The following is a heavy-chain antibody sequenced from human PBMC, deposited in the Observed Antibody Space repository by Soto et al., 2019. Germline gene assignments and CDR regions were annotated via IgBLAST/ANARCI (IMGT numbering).Heavy chain of an antibody. CDR2: IYYSGST. J-gene: IGHJ4*02. V-gene: IGHV4-30-4*01. Sequence: SETLSLTCTVSGGSISSGDYYWSWIRQPPGEGLEWIGYIYYSGSTYYNPSLKSRVTISVDTSKNKFSLKLSSVTAADTAVYYCASITVTNVHLSYWGQGTLVTVSS. D-gene: IGHD4-17*01. CDR1: GGSISSGDYY. CDR3: ASITVTNVHLSY.